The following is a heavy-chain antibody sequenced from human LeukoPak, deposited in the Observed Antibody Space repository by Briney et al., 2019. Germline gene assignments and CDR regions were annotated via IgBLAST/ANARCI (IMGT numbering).Heavy chain of an antibody. D-gene: IGHD3-22*01. CDR2: INPSGGST. CDR1: GYTFTSYY. V-gene: IGHV1-46*01. Sequence: ASVKVSCKASGYTFTSYYMHWVRQAPGQGLEWMGIINPSGGSTSYAQKFQGRVTMTRDTSTSTVYMELGSLRSEDTAVYYCAREPPAYYDSSGYYYDHNWFDPWGQGTLVTVSS. J-gene: IGHJ5*02. CDR3: AREPPAYYDSSGYYYDHNWFDP.